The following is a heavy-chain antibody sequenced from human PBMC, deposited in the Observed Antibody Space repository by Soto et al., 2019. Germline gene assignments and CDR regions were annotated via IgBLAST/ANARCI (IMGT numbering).Heavy chain of an antibody. J-gene: IGHJ5*02. Sequence: SETLSLTCAVYGGSFSGYYWSWIRQPPGKGLEWIGEINHSGSTNYNPSLKSRVTISVDTSKNQFSLKLSSVTAADTAVYYCARSGDYYDSSGYPWGQGTLVTVSS. CDR1: GGSFSGYY. V-gene: IGHV4-34*01. CDR3: ARSGDYYDSSGYP. D-gene: IGHD3-22*01. CDR2: INHSGST.